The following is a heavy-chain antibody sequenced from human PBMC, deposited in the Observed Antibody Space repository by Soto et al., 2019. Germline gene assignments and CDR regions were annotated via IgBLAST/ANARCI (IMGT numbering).Heavy chain of an antibody. D-gene: IGHD5-18*01. V-gene: IGHV4-30-2*01. CDR1: GGSISSGGYS. CDR3: AHSRGYSYGYDI. CDR2: IYHSGST. Sequence: QLQLQESGSGLVKPSQTLSLTCAVYGGSISSGGYSWSWIRQPPGKGLEWIGYIYHSGSTYYNPSLKSRVTISVDRSKNQFSLKLSSVTAADTAVYYCAHSRGYSYGYDIWGQGTMVTVSS. J-gene: IGHJ3*02.